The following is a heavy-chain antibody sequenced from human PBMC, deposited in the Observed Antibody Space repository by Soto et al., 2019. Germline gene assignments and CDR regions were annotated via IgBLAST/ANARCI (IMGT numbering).Heavy chain of an antibody. J-gene: IGHJ4*02. CDR3: ASLPSLLDY. V-gene: IGHV3-30*03. CDR1: GFTFSNYD. CDR2: ISYDGSNE. D-gene: IGHD3-3*01. Sequence: PGGSLRLSCAASGFTFSNYDMHWVRQAPGKGLECVAVISYDGSNEYYADSVKGRFTISRDNSKNTLYLQMNSLRIEDTAVYYCASLPSLLDYWGQGTLVTVSS.